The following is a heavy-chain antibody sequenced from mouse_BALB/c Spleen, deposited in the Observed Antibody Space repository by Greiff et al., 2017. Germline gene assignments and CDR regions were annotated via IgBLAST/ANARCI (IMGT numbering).Heavy chain of an antibody. CDR3: ATHRSVTRMDY. V-gene: IGHV1-54*01. Sequence: QVQLQQSGAELVRPGTSVKVSCKASGYAFTNYLIEWVKQRPGQGLEWIGVINPGSGGTNYNEKFKGKATLTAGKSSSTAYMQLSSLTSDDSAVYFCATHRSVTRMDYWGQGTSVTVSS. CDR1: GYAFTNYL. J-gene: IGHJ4*01. CDR2: INPGSGGT. D-gene: IGHD2-5*01.